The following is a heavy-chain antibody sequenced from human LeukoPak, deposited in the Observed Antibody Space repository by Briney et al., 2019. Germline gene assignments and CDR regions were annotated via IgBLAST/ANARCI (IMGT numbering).Heavy chain of an antibody. D-gene: IGHD6-13*01. Sequence: GASVKVSCKASGYTFTNYDINWVRQATGQGLEWMGWMNPNSGNTGYAQKFQGRVTMTRDTSISTAYMERNSLRSEDPAVYYCATYSSSSVRGVDPGGQGTLVTVSS. CDR2: MNPNSGNT. CDR3: ATYSSSSVRGVDP. J-gene: IGHJ5*02. CDR1: GYTFTNYD. V-gene: IGHV1-8*01.